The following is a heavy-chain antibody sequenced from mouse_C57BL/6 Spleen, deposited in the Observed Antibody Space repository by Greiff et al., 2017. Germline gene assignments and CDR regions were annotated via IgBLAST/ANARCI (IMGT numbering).Heavy chain of an antibody. CDR1: GYSITSGYY. CDR2: ISYDGSN. Sequence: ESGPGLVKPSQSLSLTCSVTGYSITSGYYWNWIRQFPGNKLEWMGYISYDGSNNYNPSLKNRISITRDTSKNQFFLKLNSVTTEDTATYYCARDSNEDYAMDYWGQGTSVTVSS. D-gene: IGHD2-5*01. V-gene: IGHV3-6*01. CDR3: ARDSNEDYAMDY. J-gene: IGHJ4*01.